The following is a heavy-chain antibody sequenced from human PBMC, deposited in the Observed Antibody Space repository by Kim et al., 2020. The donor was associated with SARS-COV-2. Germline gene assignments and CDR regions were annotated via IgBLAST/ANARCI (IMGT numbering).Heavy chain of an antibody. CDR2: T. V-gene: IGHV3-23*01. Sequence: TYYAGSVKGRFTISRDNSKNTLYLQMNSLRAEDTAVYYCAKGPSRGCFDCWGQGTLVTVSS. D-gene: IGHD6-19*01. J-gene: IGHJ4*02. CDR3: AKGPSRGCFDC.